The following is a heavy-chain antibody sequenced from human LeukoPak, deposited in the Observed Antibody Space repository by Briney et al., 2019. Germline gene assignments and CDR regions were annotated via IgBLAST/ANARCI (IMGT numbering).Heavy chain of an antibody. CDR1: GFTFSSYW. CDR2: IKQDGSEK. J-gene: IGHJ6*02. Sequence: GGSLRLSCAASGFTFSSYWMSWVRQAPGKGLEWVANIKQDGSEKYYVGSVKGRFTISRDNAKNSLYLQMNSLRAEDTAVYYCARVSRDFYSNYYYYYGMDVWGQGTTVTVSS. CDR3: ARVSRDFYSNYYYYYGMDV. D-gene: IGHD4-11*01. V-gene: IGHV3-7*01.